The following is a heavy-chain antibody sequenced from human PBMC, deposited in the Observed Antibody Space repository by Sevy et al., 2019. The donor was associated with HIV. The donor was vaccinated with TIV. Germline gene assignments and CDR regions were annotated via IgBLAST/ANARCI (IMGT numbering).Heavy chain of an antibody. CDR2: INHAGST. Sequence: SETLSLTCAVYGGSFSDFYWSWIRQPPGKGLEWIGEINHAGSTNYNPSPKSRVTISANTSKNQISLRLRSVTAADTSVYYCARGGRAALKFDYWGQGTLVTVSS. D-gene: IGHD6-13*01. CDR3: ARGGRAALKFDY. CDR1: GGSFSDFY. J-gene: IGHJ4*02. V-gene: IGHV4-34*01.